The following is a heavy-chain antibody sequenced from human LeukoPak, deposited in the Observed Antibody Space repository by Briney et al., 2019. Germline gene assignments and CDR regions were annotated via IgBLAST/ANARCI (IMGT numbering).Heavy chain of an antibody. V-gene: IGHV4-61*08. CDR2: IYYSGST. Sequence: SGTLSLTCTVSGGSISSGDYYWSWIRQPPGKGLEWIGYIYYSGSTNYNPSLKSRVTISVDTSKNQFSLKLSSVTAADTAVYYCARTIFDYSKWFDPWGQGTLVTVSS. J-gene: IGHJ5*02. CDR3: ARTIFDYSKWFDP. CDR1: GGSISSGDYY. D-gene: IGHD4-11*01.